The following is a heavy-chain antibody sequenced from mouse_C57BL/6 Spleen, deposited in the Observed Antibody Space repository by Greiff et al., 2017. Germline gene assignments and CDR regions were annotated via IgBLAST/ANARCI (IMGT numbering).Heavy chain of an antibody. CDR3: TSNYGNYGGMDY. J-gene: IGHJ4*01. V-gene: IGHV6-6*01. Sequence: LQESGGGLVQPGGSMKLPCAVSGFTFSDAWMDWVRQSPEKGLEWVAEIRNKANNHATYYAESVKGWFTISRDDSKSSVYLQMNSLRAEDTGIYYCTSNYGNYGGMDYWGQGTSVTVSS. CDR1: GFTFSDAW. CDR2: IRNKANNHAT. D-gene: IGHD2-1*01.